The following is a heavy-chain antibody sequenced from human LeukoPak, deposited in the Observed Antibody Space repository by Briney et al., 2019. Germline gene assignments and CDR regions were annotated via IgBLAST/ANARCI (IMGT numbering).Heavy chain of an antibody. CDR3: ATGRWLRLFDY. CDR2: INPNSGGT. D-gene: IGHD5-24*01. V-gene: IGHV1-2*02. CDR1: GYTFSGYY. J-gene: IGHJ4*02. Sequence: PGESLKISCKASGYTFSGYYMHWVRQAPGQGLEWMGWINPNSGGTNFAQKFQGRVTMTRDTSISTAYMELSRLRLDDTAVYYCATGRWLRLFDYWGQGTLVTVSS.